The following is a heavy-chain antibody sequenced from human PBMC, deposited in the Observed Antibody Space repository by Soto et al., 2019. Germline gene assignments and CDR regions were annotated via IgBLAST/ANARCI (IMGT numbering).Heavy chain of an antibody. CDR1: GFTFSSYA. J-gene: IGHJ4*02. CDR2: ISGSGVST. V-gene: IGHV3-23*01. Sequence: EVQLLESGGGLVQPGGSLRLSCAASGFTFSSYAMSWVRQAPGKGLEWVSGISGSGVSTYYADSVKGRFTISRDNSKNTLYLQMNSLRAEDTAVYYCAKGAWYYDILTGYGYFDYWGQGTLVPVSS. D-gene: IGHD3-9*01. CDR3: AKGAWYYDILTGYGYFDY.